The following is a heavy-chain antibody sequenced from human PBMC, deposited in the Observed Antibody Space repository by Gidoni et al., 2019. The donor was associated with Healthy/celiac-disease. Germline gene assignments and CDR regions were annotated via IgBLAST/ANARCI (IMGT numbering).Heavy chain of an antibody. D-gene: IGHD3-3*01. Sequence: EVQLVESGGGLVQPGGSLRLACAASGFTFSSYDMNWVRQAPGKGLEWVSYISSSGSTIYYADSVKGRFTISRDNAKNSLYLQMNSLRAEDTAVYYCARHYDFWSGHVGGVDVWGQGTTVTVSS. CDR3: ARHYDFWSGHVGGVDV. CDR2: ISSSGSTI. J-gene: IGHJ6*02. CDR1: GFTFSSYD. V-gene: IGHV3-48*03.